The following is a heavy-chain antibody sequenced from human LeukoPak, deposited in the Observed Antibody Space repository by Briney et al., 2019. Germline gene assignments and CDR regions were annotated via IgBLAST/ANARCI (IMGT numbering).Heavy chain of an antibody. Sequence: PGRSLRLSCAASGFIFSGSAMHWVRQASGKGLEWVGRIRSKANSYATAYAASVKGRFTISRDDSKNTAYLQMNSLKTEDTAVYYCTRHQGAGGSGVDYWGQGTLVTVSS. CDR3: TRHQGAGGSGVDY. D-gene: IGHD2-15*01. V-gene: IGHV3-73*01. CDR1: GFIFSGSA. CDR2: IRSKANSYAT. J-gene: IGHJ4*02.